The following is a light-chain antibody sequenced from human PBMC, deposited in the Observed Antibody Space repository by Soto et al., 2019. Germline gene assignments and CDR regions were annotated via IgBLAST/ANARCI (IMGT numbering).Light chain of an antibody. CDR3: QQRTNWLT. V-gene: IGKV3-11*01. CDR2: DAS. Sequence: EIVLTQSPATLSLSPGERATLSCRASQNDSPYLAWYQQKPGQAPRLLIYDASNRATGIPARFSGSGSGTDFTLTISSLEPEDFAVYYCQQRTNWLTFGPGTKVDIK. CDR1: QNDSPY. J-gene: IGKJ3*01.